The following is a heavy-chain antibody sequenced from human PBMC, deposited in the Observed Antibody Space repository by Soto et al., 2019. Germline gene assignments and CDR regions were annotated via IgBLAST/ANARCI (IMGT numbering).Heavy chain of an antibody. D-gene: IGHD3-10*01. CDR1: GYTFTNYA. V-gene: IGHV1-3*01. CDR3: ARWGFSIVRGAPAVYMVF. Sequence: ASVKLSCKASGYTFTNYAMHWVRQAPGQRLEWMGWINAGNGNTKYSQKFQGRVTITRDTSASTAYMELSSLRSEDTAVYYCARWGFSIVRGAPAVYMVFLGEGTSITVSS. CDR2: INAGNGNT. J-gene: IGHJ6*03.